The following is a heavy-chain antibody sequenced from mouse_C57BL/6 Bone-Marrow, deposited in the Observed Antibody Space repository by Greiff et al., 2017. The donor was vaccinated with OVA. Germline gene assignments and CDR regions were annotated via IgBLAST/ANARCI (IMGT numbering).Heavy chain of an antibody. CDR3: ARGRLGFDY. CDR2: ISSGSSTI. D-gene: IGHD1-2*01. Sequence: EVQLVESGGGLVKPGGSLKLSCAASGFTFSDYGMHWVRQAPEKGLEWVAYISSGSSTIYYADTVKGRFTISRDNAKNTLFLQRTSLRSEDTAMYYCARGRLGFDYWGQGTTLTVAS. CDR1: GFTFSDYG. V-gene: IGHV5-17*01. J-gene: IGHJ2*01.